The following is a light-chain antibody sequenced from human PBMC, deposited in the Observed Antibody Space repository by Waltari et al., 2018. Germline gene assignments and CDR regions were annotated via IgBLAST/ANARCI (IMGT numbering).Light chain of an antibody. J-gene: IGLJ7*01. CDR2: EDN. CDR1: SGSIASSY. V-gene: IGLV6-57*01. Sequence: NFMLTQPHSVSESPGKTVTISCTRSSGSIASSYVQWFQQRPGSSPTTVIFEDNQRPSGVPDRFSGSIDSSSNSASLTISGLQTEDEADYYCQSYDSSYPAVLGGGTQLTVL. CDR3: QSYDSSYPAV.